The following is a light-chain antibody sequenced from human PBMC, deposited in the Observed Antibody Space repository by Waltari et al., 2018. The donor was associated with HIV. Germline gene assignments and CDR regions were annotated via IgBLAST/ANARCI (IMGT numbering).Light chain of an antibody. CDR3: CSYAGSSTHVV. Sequence: QSALTQPASVSGSPGQSITISCTGTSSDVGTYNLVSCYQQHPGKAPKLRIYEVSKRPSGVSNRFSGSKSGNTASLTISGLQAEDEADYYCCSYAGSSTHVVFGGGTKLTVL. CDR2: EVS. CDR1: SSDVGTYNL. V-gene: IGLV2-23*02. J-gene: IGLJ2*01.